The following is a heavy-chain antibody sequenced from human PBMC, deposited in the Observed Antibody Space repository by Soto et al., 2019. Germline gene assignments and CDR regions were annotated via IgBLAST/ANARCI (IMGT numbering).Heavy chain of an antibody. CDR2: ISSSSSYI. J-gene: IGHJ3*02. CDR1: GFTFSSYS. V-gene: IGHV3-21*01. CDR3: ARPLSMSHAFDI. D-gene: IGHD3-10*02. Sequence: GGSLRLSCAASGFTFSSYSMNWVRQAPGKGLEWVSSISSSSSYIYYADSVKGRFTISRDNAKNSLYLQMNSLRAEDTAVYYCARPLSMSHAFDIWGQGTMVTVSS.